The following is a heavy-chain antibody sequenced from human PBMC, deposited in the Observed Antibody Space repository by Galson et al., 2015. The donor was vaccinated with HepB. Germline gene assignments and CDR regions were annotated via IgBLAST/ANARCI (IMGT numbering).Heavy chain of an antibody. Sequence: ETLSLTCAVYGGSFSGYYWSWIRQPPGKGLEWIGEINHSGSTNYNPSLKSRITISVDTSKNQFSLKLSSVTAADTAVYYCARVDYDSRGPGGRGTTDYWGQGTLVTVSS. CDR3: ARVDYDSRGPGGRGTTDY. J-gene: IGHJ4*02. CDR1: GGSFSGYY. V-gene: IGHV4-34*01. CDR2: INHSGST. D-gene: IGHD3-22*01.